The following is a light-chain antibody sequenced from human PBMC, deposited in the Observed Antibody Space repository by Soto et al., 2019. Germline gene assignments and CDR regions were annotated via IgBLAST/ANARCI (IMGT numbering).Light chain of an antibody. Sequence: ELVLTQSPATLSLSPGERATLSCGPSQSVSSSYLAWYQQKPGLAPRLLIYATSSRATGIPDRFSGGGSGTDFTLTISRLEPEDFAVYYCQQYGTSPRSITFGQGTRLENK. CDR3: QQYGTSPRSIT. CDR2: ATS. CDR1: QSVSSSY. V-gene: IGKV3D-20*01. J-gene: IGKJ5*01.